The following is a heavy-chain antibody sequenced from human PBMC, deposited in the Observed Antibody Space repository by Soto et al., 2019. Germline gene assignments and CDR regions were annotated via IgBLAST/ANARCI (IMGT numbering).Heavy chain of an antibody. Sequence: QITLKESGPTLVKPTQTLTLTCTFSGFSLSTSGVGVGWIRQPPGKALEWLALIYWDDDKRYSPSLKSRLTTTNDTSKHQVVLTMTNMDPVDTATYYCAHISSGWQWLGPFDYWGQGTLVTVSS. CDR1: GFSLSTSGVG. D-gene: IGHD6-19*01. J-gene: IGHJ4*02. CDR3: AHISSGWQWLGPFDY. CDR2: IYWDDDK. V-gene: IGHV2-5*02.